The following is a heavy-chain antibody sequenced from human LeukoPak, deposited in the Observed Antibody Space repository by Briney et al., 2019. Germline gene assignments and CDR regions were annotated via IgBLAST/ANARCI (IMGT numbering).Heavy chain of an antibody. J-gene: IGHJ4*02. V-gene: IGHV4-59*01. Sequence: SETLSLTCSVSGGSINSYYWSWIRQPPGKGLEWLGYIYYSGSTNYNPSLKSRITISVDTSKNQFSLKLSSVTAADTAVYYCARDGYGVTVDCWGQGTLVTVSS. CDR3: ARDGYGVTVDC. D-gene: IGHD5-18*01. CDR2: IYYSGST. CDR1: GGSINSYY.